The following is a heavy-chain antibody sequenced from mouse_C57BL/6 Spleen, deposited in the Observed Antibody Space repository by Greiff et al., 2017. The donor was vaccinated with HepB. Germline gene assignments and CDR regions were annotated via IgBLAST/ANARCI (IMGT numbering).Heavy chain of an antibody. V-gene: IGHV1-22*01. CDR3: ARSPTVVADY. CDR2: INPNNGGT. J-gene: IGHJ2*01. D-gene: IGHD1-1*01. Sequence: VHVKQSGPELVKPGASVKMSCKASGYTFTDYNMHWVKQSHGKSLEWIGYINPNNGGTSYNQKFKGKATLTVNKSSSTAYMELRSLTSEDSAVYYCARSPTVVADYWGQGTTLTVSS. CDR1: GYTFTDYN.